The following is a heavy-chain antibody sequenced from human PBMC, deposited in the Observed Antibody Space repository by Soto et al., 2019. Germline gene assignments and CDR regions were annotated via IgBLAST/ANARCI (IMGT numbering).Heavy chain of an antibody. CDR3: ATGGTTVTRRFDY. CDR2: ITPIFDTT. Sequence: QVQLVQSGAEVKKPGSSVKVSCKASGCGFSTYAITWVRQAPGQGLEWMGGITPIFDTTNYAQKFQGRVTITADESTTTVHMELTSLTCEDTAVYYCATGGTTVTRRFDYWGQGTLVTVSS. D-gene: IGHD4-17*01. V-gene: IGHV1-69*01. J-gene: IGHJ4*02. CDR1: GCGFSTYA.